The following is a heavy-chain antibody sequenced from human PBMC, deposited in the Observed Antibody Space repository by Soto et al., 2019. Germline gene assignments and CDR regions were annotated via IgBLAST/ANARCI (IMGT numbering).Heavy chain of an antibody. J-gene: IGHJ4*02. V-gene: IGHV4-59*08. CDR2: IYYSGST. CDR3: ARHNYGSGSTYLDY. Sequence: SETLSLTCTVSGGSISSYYWSWLRQPPGKGLEWIGYIYYSGSTNYNPSLKSRVTISVDTSKNQFSLKLNSMTAADTAVYYCARHNYGSGSTYLDYWGQGTLVTVSS. D-gene: IGHD3-10*01. CDR1: GGSISSYY.